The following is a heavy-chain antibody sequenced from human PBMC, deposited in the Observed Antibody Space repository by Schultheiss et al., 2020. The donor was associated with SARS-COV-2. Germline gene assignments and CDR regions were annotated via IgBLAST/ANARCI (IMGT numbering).Heavy chain of an antibody. V-gene: IGHV3-11*05. CDR1: GFTFNYYY. D-gene: IGHD6-13*01. J-gene: IGHJ4*02. CDR2: ISSSSHYT. CDR3: AREQQQLVDY. Sequence: GGSLRLSCAASGFTFNYYYMAWIRQAPGKGLEWVSYISSSSHYTNYADSVKGRFTISRDNAKTSLYLQMNSLRAEDTAVYFCAREQQQLVDYWGQGTLVTVSS.